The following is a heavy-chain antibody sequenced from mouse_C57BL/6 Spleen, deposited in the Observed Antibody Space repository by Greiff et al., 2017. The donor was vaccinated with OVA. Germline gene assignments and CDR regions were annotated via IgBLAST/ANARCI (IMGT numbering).Heavy chain of an antibody. V-gene: IGHV1-82*01. Sequence: VQRVESGPELVKPGASVKISCKASGYAFSSSWMNWVKQRPGKGLEWIGRIYPGDGDTNYNGKFKGKATLTADKSSSTAYMQLSSLTSEDSAVYFCARETAQAPDYWGQGTTLTVSS. CDR2: IYPGDGDT. CDR1: GYAFSSSW. D-gene: IGHD3-2*02. CDR3: ARETAQAPDY. J-gene: IGHJ2*01.